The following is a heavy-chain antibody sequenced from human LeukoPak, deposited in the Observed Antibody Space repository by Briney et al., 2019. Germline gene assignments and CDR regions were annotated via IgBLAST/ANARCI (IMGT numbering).Heavy chain of an antibody. D-gene: IGHD6-25*01. V-gene: IGHV3-48*04. CDR3: ARAQGRLGPRGAFDI. J-gene: IGHJ3*02. CDR2: ISSSSSTI. Sequence: PGGSLRLSCAASGFTFSSYSMNWVRQAPGKGLEWVSYISSSSSTIYYADSVKGRFTISRDNAKNSLYLQMNSLRAEDTAVYYCARAQGRLGPRGAFDIWGQGTMVTVSS. CDR1: GFTFSSYS.